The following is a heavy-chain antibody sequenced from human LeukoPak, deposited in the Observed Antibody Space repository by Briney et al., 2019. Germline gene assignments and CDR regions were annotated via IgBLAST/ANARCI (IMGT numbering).Heavy chain of an antibody. D-gene: IGHD1-7*01. J-gene: IGHJ3*02. Sequence: GGSLRLSCAASGFTFSSYEMNWVRQAPGKGLEWVSYISSSGSTIYYADSVKGRFTISRDNAKNSLYLQMNSLRAEDTAVYYCARVNNWNYGISAFDIWGQGTMVTVSS. V-gene: IGHV3-48*03. CDR2: ISSSGSTI. CDR1: GFTFSSYE. CDR3: ARVNNWNYGISAFDI.